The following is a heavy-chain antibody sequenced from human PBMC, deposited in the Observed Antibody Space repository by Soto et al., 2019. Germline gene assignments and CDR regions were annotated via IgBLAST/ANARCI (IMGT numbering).Heavy chain of an antibody. CDR1: GFSFTSYA. V-gene: IGHV3-23*01. J-gene: IGHJ4*02. D-gene: IGHD2-2*01. CDR2: ISGSGATT. CDR3: AKEYCSSPSCYVDY. Sequence: PGGSLRLSCAASGFSFTSYAMSWVRQAPGRGLEWVSAISGSGATTYYADSVKGRFTISRDNSKNTLYPQMNSLRAEDTALYYCAKEYCSSPSCYVDYWGRGTLVTVSS.